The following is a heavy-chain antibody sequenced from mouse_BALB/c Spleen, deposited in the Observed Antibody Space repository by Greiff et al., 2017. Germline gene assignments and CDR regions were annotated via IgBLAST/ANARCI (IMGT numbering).Heavy chain of an antibody. Sequence: EVKLVESGGGLVKPGGSLKLSCAASGFAFSSYDMSWVRQTPEKRLEWVAYISSGGGSTYYPDTVKGRFTISRDNAKNTLYLQMSSLKSEDTAMYYCARHYDYGGYFDYWGQGTTLTVSS. D-gene: IGHD2-4*01. CDR3: ARHYDYGGYFDY. CDR2: ISSGGGST. V-gene: IGHV5-12-1*01. CDR1: GFAFSSYD. J-gene: IGHJ2*01.